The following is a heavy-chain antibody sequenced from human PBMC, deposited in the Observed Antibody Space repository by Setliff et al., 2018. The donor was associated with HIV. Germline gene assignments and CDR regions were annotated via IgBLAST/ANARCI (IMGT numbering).Heavy chain of an antibody. Sequence: GGSLRLSCSASGFTFSSYVMHWVRQAPGKGLEYVSAISSNGGSTYYADSVKGRFTISRDNSKNTLYLQMSSLRVEDTAVYYCVKAVIVVIPVAIFDCWGQGTLVTVSS. V-gene: IGHV3-64D*09. CDR2: ISSNGGST. J-gene: IGHJ4*02. CDR1: GFTFSSYV. D-gene: IGHD2-2*01. CDR3: VKAVIVVIPVAIFDC.